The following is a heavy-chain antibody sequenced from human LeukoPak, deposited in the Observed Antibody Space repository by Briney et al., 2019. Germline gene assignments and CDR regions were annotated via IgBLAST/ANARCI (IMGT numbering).Heavy chain of an antibody. D-gene: IGHD3-22*01. CDR3: ARSRSGYRFDY. V-gene: IGHV4-59*08. Sequence: SETLSLTCTVSGGSISSYYWSWIRQPPGKGLEWIGYIYYSGGTNYNPSLKSRVTISVDTSKNQFSLKLSSVTAADTAVYYCARSRSGYRFDYWGQGTLVTVSS. CDR1: GGSISSYY. J-gene: IGHJ4*02. CDR2: IYYSGGT.